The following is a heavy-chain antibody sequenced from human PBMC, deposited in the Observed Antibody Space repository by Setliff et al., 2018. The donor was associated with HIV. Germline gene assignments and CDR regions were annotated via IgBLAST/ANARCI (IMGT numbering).Heavy chain of an antibody. CDR1: GFTFSSYS. Sequence: GSLRLSCAASGFTFSSYSMNWVRQPPGKGLEWIGEINHSGSTNYNPSLKSRVTISVDTSKNQFSLKLSSVTAADTAVYYCARGVEFDYWGQGTLVTVSS. CDR2: INHSGST. CDR3: ARGVEFDY. V-gene: IGHV4-34*01. J-gene: IGHJ4*02.